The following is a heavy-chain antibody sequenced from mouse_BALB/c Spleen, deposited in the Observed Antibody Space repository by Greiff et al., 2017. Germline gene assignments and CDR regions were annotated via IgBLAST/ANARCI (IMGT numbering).Heavy chain of an antibody. CDR3: ARRDSSGYVAWFAD. J-gene: IGHJ3*01. CDR1: GYTFTSYW. D-gene: IGHD3-2*01. CDR2: INPSTGYT. Sequence: QVQLQQSGAELAKPGASVKMSCKASGYTFTSYWLHWVKQRPGQGLEWIGYINPSTGYTEYNQKFKDKATLTADKSSSTAYMQLSSLTSEDSAVYYCARRDSSGYVAWFADWGQGTLVTVSA. V-gene: IGHV1-7*01.